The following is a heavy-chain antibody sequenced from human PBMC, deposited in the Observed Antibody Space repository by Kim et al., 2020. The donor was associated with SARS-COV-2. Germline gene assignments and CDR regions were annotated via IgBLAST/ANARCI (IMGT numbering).Heavy chain of an antibody. CDR3: ASSNVDTAMVTFFGPPDY. Sequence: SETLSLTCTVSGGSISSGGYYWSWIRQHPGKGLEWIGYIYYSGSTYYNPSLKSRVTISVDTSKNQFSLKLSSVTAADTAVYYCASSNVDTAMVTFFGPPDYWGQGTLVTVSS. CDR2: IYYSGST. CDR1: GGSISSGGYY. J-gene: IGHJ4*02. V-gene: IGHV4-31*03. D-gene: IGHD5-18*01.